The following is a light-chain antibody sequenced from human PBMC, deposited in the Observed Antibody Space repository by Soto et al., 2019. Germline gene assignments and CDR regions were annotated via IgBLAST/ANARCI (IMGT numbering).Light chain of an antibody. CDR2: AAS. J-gene: IGKJ3*01. CDR3: HQYNNDPFT. Sequence: DIQMTQSPSSLSASVGDRVTITCRASESIRDFLSWYQQKPRKPPQLLIFAASTLQHGVPSRFSGSASGTDFTLTISSLQPEDFATYYCHQYNNDPFTFGPGTKVDLK. CDR1: ESIRDF. V-gene: IGKV1-39*01.